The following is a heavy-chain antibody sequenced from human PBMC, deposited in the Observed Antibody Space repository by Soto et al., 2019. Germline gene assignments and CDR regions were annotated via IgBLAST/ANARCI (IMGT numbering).Heavy chain of an antibody. Sequence: EVQLLESGGGLVQPGGSLRLSCAASGFTFSSYAMSWVRQAPGKGLEWVSVISGSGDSTYYADSVRGRFTISRANSKNALYLQMNSLRAEDTAVYYCANDRDGAAAGPTKFYGMDVWGQGTTVTVSS. D-gene: IGHD6-13*01. CDR3: ANDRDGAAAGPTKFYGMDV. V-gene: IGHV3-23*01. CDR2: ISGSGDST. J-gene: IGHJ6*02. CDR1: GFTFSSYA.